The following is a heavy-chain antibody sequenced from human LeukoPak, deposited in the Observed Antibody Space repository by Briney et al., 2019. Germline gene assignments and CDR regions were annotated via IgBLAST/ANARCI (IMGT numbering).Heavy chain of an antibody. CDR3: ARHIMTAVVSYYFDY. CDR1: GGSISSSSYY. J-gene: IGHJ4*02. D-gene: IGHD4-23*01. Sequence: SETLSLTCTVSGGSISSSSYYWGWIRQSPGKGLEWIGSIYYSGTTYYNPSLKSRVTISVDTSKNQFSLKLSFVTAADTAVYYCARHIMTAVVSYYFDYWGQGTLVTVSS. CDR2: IYYSGTT. V-gene: IGHV4-39*01.